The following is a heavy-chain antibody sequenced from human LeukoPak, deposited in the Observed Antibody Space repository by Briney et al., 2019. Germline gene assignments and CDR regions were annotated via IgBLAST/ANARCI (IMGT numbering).Heavy chain of an antibody. D-gene: IGHD4-17*01. CDR3: ARANDYGVYFDY. Sequence: LPGGSLRLSCVASGFTFSSNGMHWVRQAPGKGLEWVAVIWYDGSNKYYADSVKGRFTISRDNSKNTLYLQMNSLRAEDTAVYYCARANDYGVYFDYWGQGTLVTVSS. CDR2: IWYDGSNK. V-gene: IGHV3-30*19. CDR1: GFTFSSNG. J-gene: IGHJ4*02.